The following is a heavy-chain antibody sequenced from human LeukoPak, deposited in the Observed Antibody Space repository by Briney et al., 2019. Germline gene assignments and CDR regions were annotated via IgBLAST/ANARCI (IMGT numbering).Heavy chain of an antibody. V-gene: IGHV4-4*02. CDR1: GGSISSSNW. CDR3: ARGRRNYYGSGRRPTGEYFQH. Sequence: SETLSLTCAVSGGSISSSNWWRWVRQPPGKGLEWIGEIYHSGATNYNPSLKSRVTISVDTSKNQFSLKLSSVTAADTAVYYCARGRRNYYGSGRRPTGEYFQHWGQGTLVTVSS. D-gene: IGHD3-10*01. CDR2: IYHSGAT. J-gene: IGHJ1*01.